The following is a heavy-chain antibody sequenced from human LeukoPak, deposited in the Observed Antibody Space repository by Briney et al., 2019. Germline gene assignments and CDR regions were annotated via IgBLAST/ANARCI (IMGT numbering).Heavy chain of an antibody. D-gene: IGHD6-6*01. V-gene: IGHV3-30-3*01. CDR1: GFTFSSYA. J-gene: IGHJ6*03. Sequence: GGSLRLSCAASGFTFSSYAMHWVRQAPGKGLEWVAVISYDGSNKYYADSVKGRFTISRDNSKNTLYLQMNSLRAEDTAVYYCAKVGAARPGSYYYYMDVWGKGTTVTVSS. CDR2: ISYDGSNK. CDR3: AKVGAARPGSYYYYMDV.